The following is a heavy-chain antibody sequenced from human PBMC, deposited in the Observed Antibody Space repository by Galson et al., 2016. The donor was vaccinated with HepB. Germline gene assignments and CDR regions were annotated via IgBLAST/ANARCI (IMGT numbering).Heavy chain of an antibody. CDR1: GGSISSTNW. CDR3: ARDFSITTFGNYYYGMDV. V-gene: IGHV4-4*02. CDR2: ILHRGST. D-gene: IGHD3-3*01. Sequence: SETLSLTCAVSGGSISSTNWGNWVRQPPGKGREWMGEILHRGSTNFNPSLKSRVTMSVDKSKNQFSLKLNSVTAADTAVYYCARDFSITTFGNYYYGMDVWGQGTTVTVSS. J-gene: IGHJ6*02.